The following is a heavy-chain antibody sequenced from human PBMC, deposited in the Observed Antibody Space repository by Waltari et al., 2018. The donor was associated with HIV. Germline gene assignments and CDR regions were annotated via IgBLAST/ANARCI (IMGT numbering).Heavy chain of an antibody. Sequence: EVQLVDSGGGLVQPGSSLRLSCAGSGIAIDDYAMHWVRHRPGKGLEWVSAISYNSGSAAYADSVRGRFTVSRDNSKNSVYLQMDSLRPEDTAFYFCAKDHGGYWRRDDIYFDVWGRGTKVTVSS. V-gene: IGHV3-9*01. CDR3: AKDHGGYWRRDDIYFDV. J-gene: IGHJ3*01. D-gene: IGHD3-22*01. CDR1: GIAIDDYA. CDR2: ISYNSGSA.